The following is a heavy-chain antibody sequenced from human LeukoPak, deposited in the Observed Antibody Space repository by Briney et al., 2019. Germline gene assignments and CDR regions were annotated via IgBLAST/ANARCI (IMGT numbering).Heavy chain of an antibody. CDR1: GFTFDDYA. CDR3: AKDRYYYDSSGVDY. Sequence: GGSLRLSCAASGFTFDDYAMHWVRQAPGKGLEWVSGISWNSGSIGYADSVKGRFTISRDNAKNSLYLQMDSLRAEDTALYYCAKDRYYYDSSGVDYWGQGTLDTVSS. CDR2: ISWNSGSI. D-gene: IGHD3-22*01. V-gene: IGHV3-9*01. J-gene: IGHJ4*02.